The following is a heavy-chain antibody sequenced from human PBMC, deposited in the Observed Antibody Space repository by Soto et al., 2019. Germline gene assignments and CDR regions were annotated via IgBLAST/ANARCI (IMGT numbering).Heavy chain of an antibody. CDR1: GGSISSYY. D-gene: IGHD3-22*01. V-gene: IGHV4-59*01. CDR2: IYYSGST. J-gene: IGHJ2*01. Sequence: QVQLQESGPGLVKPSETLSLTCTVSGGSISSYYWSWIRQPPGKGLEWIGYIYYSGSTNYNPSLKSRVTISVDTSENQFSLKLSSVTAADTAVYYCARGLHYDSSGYYYVSYWYFDLWGRGTLVTVSS. CDR3: ARGLHYDSSGYYYVSYWYFDL.